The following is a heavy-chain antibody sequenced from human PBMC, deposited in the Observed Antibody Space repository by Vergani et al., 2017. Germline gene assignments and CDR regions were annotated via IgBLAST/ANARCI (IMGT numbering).Heavy chain of an antibody. CDR2: IIPIFGTA. CDR3: ARRIVVVTALGDYGMDV. D-gene: IGHD2-21*02. Sequence: QVQLVQSGAEVKKPGSSVKVSCKASGGTFSSYAISWVRQAPGQGLEWMGRIIPIFGTANYAQKFQGRVTITADESTSPAYMELGSLRSEDTAVYDCARRIVVVTALGDYGMDVWGQGTTVTVSS. CDR1: GGTFSSYA. J-gene: IGHJ6*02. V-gene: IGHV1-69*18.